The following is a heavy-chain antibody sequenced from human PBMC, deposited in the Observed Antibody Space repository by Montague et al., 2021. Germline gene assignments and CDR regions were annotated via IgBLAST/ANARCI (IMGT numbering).Heavy chain of an antibody. V-gene: IGHV4-31*03. Sequence: TLSLTCTVSGGSISSGGYYWSWIRQLPGKGLEWIGYIFYGGNTYYNPSLKSRVTISVDTSKSQFSLKLSSVTAADTAVYYCARAEDYYGSGSYLGFDYWGQGTLVTVSP. CDR2: IFYGGNT. CDR1: GGSISSGGYY. J-gene: IGHJ4*02. CDR3: ARAEDYYGSGSYLGFDY. D-gene: IGHD3-10*01.